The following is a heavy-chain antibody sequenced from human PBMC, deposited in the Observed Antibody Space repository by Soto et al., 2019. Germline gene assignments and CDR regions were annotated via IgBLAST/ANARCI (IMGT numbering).Heavy chain of an antibody. CDR1: GGTFSSYA. V-gene: IGHV1-69*13. CDR2: IIPIFGTA. D-gene: IGHD4-4*01. Sequence: SVKVSCKASGGTFSSYAISWVRQAPGQGLEWMGGIIPIFGTANYAQKFQGRVTITADESTSTAYMELSSLRSEDTAVYYCARADSPAVERATGHFDYWGQGTLVTVAS. J-gene: IGHJ4*02. CDR3: ARADSPAVERATGHFDY.